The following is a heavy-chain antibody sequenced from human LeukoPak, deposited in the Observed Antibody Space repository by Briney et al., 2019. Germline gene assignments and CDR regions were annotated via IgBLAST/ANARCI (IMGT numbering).Heavy chain of an antibody. CDR1: GFTFSSYW. D-gene: IGHD5-24*01. J-gene: IGHJ4*02. V-gene: IGHV3-7*01. CDR2: IKQDGSEK. Sequence: PGGSLRLSCAASGFTFSSYWMSWVRQAPGKGLEWVANIKQDGSEKYYVDSVKGRFTISRDNAKNSLYLQMNSLRAEDAAVYYCARVMGDGYNYYFDYWGQGTLVTVSS. CDR3: ARVMGDGYNYYFDY.